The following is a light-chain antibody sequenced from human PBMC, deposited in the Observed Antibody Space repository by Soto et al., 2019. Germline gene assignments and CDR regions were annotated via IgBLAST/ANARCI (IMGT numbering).Light chain of an antibody. V-gene: IGLV2-8*01. J-gene: IGLJ1*01. Sequence: QSALTQPPSASGSPGQSVTISCTGTSSDVGGYNYVSWYQQHPGKAPKLMIYEGSKRPSGVHDRFSGSKSGNTASLTVSGLQAEDEADDCCSAYARINNWYVFRTATKLTV. CDR1: SSDVGGYNY. CDR3: SAYARINNWYV. CDR2: EGS.